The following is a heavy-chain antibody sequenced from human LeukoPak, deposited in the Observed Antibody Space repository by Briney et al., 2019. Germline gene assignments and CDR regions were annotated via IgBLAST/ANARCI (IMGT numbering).Heavy chain of an antibody. CDR1: GFTFSSYA. CDR2: FSGSGGST. CDR3: AKSSPPPLSY. V-gene: IGHV3-23*01. Sequence: GGSLRLSCAASGFTFSSYAMSWVRQAPGKGLEWVSAFSGSGGSTYYAGSVKGRFTISRDNSKNTPYLQMNSLRAEDTAVYYCAKSSPPPLSYWGQGTLVTVSS. J-gene: IGHJ4*02.